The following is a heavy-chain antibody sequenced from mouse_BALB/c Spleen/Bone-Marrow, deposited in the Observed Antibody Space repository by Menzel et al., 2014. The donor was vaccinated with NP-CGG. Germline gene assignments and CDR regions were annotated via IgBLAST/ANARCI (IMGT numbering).Heavy chain of an antibody. CDR2: IRNKANGYTT. V-gene: IGHV7-3*02. Sequence: EVQGVESGGGLVQPGGFLRLSCATSGFTFTDHYMSWVRRPPGKALEWLGFIRNKANGYTTEYSASVKGRFTISRDNSQSIVYLQMNTLRAEDSATYYCARDYLYYFDYWGQGTTPTVSS. CDR3: ARDYLYYFDY. D-gene: IGHD2-1*01. J-gene: IGHJ2*01. CDR1: GFTFTDHY.